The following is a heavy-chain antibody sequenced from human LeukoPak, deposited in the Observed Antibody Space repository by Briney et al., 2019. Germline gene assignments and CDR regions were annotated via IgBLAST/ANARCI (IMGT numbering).Heavy chain of an antibody. J-gene: IGHJ6*02. CDR2: INPNSGGT. V-gene: IGHV1-2*02. CDR3: AVAYCSSTSCYTGGDYGMDV. D-gene: IGHD2-2*02. CDR1: GYTFTGYY. Sequence: ASVKVPCKASGYTFTGYYMHWVRQAPGQGLEWMGWINPNSGGTNYAQKFQGRVTMTRDTSISTAYMELSWLRSDDTAVYYCAVAYCSSTSCYTGGDYGMDVWGQGTTVTVSS.